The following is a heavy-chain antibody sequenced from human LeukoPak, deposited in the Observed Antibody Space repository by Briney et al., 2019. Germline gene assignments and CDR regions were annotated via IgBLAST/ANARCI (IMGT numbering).Heavy chain of an antibody. CDR1: GYTFTSYG. V-gene: IGHV1-18*01. CDR2: ISAYNGNT. CDR3: ARDRALSSSWYVWVDYYGLDV. J-gene: IGHJ6*02. D-gene: IGHD6-13*01. Sequence: ASVKVSCKASGYTFTSYGISWVRQAPGQGLEWMGWISAYNGNTNYAQKLQGRVTMTTDTSTSTAYMELRSLRSDDTAVYYCARDRALSSSWYVWVDYYGLDVWGQGTTVTVSS.